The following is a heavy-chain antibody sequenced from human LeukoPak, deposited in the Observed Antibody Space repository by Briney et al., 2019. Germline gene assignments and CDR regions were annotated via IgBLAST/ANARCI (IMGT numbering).Heavy chain of an antibody. J-gene: IGHJ6*02. CDR1: GFTFSSYS. D-gene: IGHD1-26*01. Sequence: PGGSLRLSCAASGFTFSSYSMNWVRQAPGRGLEWASSISSSSSYIYYADSVKGRFTISRDNAKNSLYLQMNSLRAEDTAVYYCARAGGGSYFRSLYYYYGMDVWGQGTTVTVSS. CDR2: ISSSSSYI. V-gene: IGHV3-21*01. CDR3: ARAGGGSYFRSLYYYYGMDV.